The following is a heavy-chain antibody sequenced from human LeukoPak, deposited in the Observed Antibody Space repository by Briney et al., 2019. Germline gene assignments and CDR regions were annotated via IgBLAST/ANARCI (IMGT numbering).Heavy chain of an antibody. CDR2: IYHSGST. J-gene: IGHJ4*02. Sequence: SETLSLTCTVSGGSISGYHWSWIRQPPGKGLEWIGYIYHSGSTYYNPSLKSRVTISVDTSKNQFSLKLSSVTAADTAVYYCARLTTLSGYFDYWGQGTLVTVSS. CDR1: GGSISGYH. V-gene: IGHV4-4*09. D-gene: IGHD4-11*01. CDR3: ARLTTLSGYFDY.